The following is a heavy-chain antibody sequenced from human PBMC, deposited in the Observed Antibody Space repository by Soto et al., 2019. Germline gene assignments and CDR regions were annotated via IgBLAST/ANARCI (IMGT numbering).Heavy chain of an antibody. CDR3: TSSIVATITDSGSYY. D-gene: IGHD5-12*01. CDR1: GFTFGDYA. Sequence: GGSLRLSCTASGFTFGDYAMSWVRQAPGKGLEWVGFIRSKAYGGTTEYAASVKGRFTISRDDSKSIAYLQMNSLKTDDTAVYYCTSSIVATITDSGSYYWGQGTLVTVSS. V-gene: IGHV3-49*04. CDR2: IRSKAYGGTT. J-gene: IGHJ4*02.